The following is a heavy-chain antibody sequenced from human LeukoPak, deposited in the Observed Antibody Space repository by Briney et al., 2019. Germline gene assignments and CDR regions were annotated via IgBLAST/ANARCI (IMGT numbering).Heavy chain of an antibody. CDR3: ARGTTTTGYYFDY. J-gene: IGHJ4*02. V-gene: IGHV3-33*01. CDR1: GFTFSSYG. D-gene: IGHD4-17*01. CDR2: IWYDGSNK. Sequence: RGSLRLSCAASGFTFSSYGMHWVRQAPGKGLVWVAVIWYDGSNKYYADSVKGRFTISRDNSKNTLYLQMNSLRAEDTAVYYCARGTTTTGYYFDYWGQGTLVTVSS.